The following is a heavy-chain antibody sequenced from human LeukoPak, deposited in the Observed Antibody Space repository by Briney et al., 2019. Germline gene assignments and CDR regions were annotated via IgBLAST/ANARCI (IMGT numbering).Heavy chain of an antibody. CDR2: ISGGGGST. D-gene: IGHD2-15*01. CDR3: AKLATGGPDY. CDR1: GFTFSSYA. Sequence: GGSLRLSCAASGFTFSSYAFSWVRQAPGKGLDWVSGISGGGGSTYYADSVKGRFTISRDNSKNTLYLQMNSLRAEDTAVYYCAKLATGGPDYWGQGTLVTVSS. V-gene: IGHV3-23*01. J-gene: IGHJ4*02.